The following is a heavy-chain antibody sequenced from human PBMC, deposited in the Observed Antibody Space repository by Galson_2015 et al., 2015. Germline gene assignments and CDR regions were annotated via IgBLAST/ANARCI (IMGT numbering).Heavy chain of an antibody. CDR2: IIPIFGTA. D-gene: IGHD3-22*01. V-gene: IGHV1-69*13. J-gene: IGHJ3*02. Sequence: SVKVSCKASGGTFSSYAISWVRQAPGQGLEWMGGIIPIFGTANYAQKFQGRVTITADESTSTAYMELSSLRSEDTAVYYCARDRGAGYYDSSDPEGRDAFEIWGQGTMVTVSS. CDR1: GGTFSSYA. CDR3: ARDRGAGYYDSSDPEGRDAFEI.